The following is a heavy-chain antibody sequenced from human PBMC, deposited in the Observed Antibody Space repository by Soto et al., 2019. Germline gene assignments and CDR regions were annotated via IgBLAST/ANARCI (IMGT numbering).Heavy chain of an antibody. J-gene: IGHJ5*02. Sequence: AGGSLRLSCAASGFTFSSYSMNWVRQAPGKGLEWVSYISSSSSTIYYADSVKGRFTISRDNAKNSLYLQMNSLRAEDTAVYYCARDVGHCSSTSCAGSWFYPWGQGTLVTVS. D-gene: IGHD2-2*01. CDR1: GFTFSSYS. CDR3: ARDVGHCSSTSCAGSWFYP. CDR2: ISSSSSTI. V-gene: IGHV3-48*01.